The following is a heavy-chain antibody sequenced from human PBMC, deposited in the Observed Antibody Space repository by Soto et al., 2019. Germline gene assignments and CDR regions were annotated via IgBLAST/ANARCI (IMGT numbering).Heavy chain of an antibody. CDR2: ISYDGSNK. V-gene: IGHV3-30*18. CDR3: AKDRDIVVVVAATHYYYYGMDV. Sequence: SGVSIRLSWGAAGCTFSSYGRHWVRKEPGKGLEWVAVISYDGSNKYYADSVKGRFTISRDNSKNTLYLQMNSLRAEDTAVYYCAKDRDIVVVVAATHYYYYGMDVWGQGTTVTVSS. CDR1: GCTFSSYG. J-gene: IGHJ6*02. D-gene: IGHD2-15*01.